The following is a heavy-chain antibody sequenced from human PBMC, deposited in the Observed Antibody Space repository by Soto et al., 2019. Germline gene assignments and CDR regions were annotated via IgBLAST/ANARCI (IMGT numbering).Heavy chain of an antibody. J-gene: IGHJ4*02. CDR1: GGTFSSYT. D-gene: IGHD2-2*03. CDR3: ARQGGYCNSTSCGAGYEGY. V-gene: IGHV1-69*02. CDR2: IIPILGIA. Sequence: SVKVSCKASGGTFSSYTISWVRQAPGQGLEWMGRIIPILGIANYAQKFQGRVTITADKSTSTAHMELSSLRSEDTAVYYCARQGGYCNSTSCGAGYEGYWGQGTLVTVSS.